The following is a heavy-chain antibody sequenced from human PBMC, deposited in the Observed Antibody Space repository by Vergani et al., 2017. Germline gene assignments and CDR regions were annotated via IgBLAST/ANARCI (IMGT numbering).Heavy chain of an antibody. CDR1: GFTFGDYA. D-gene: IGHD3-10*01. Sequence: EVQLVESGGGLVQPGRSLRLSCTASGFTFGDYAMSWVRQAPGKGLEWVGFIRSKAYGGTTEYAASVKGRFTISRDDSKSIAYLQMNSLKTEDTAVYYCTREREVEAIVRGEFDYWGQGTLVTVSS. V-gene: IGHV3-49*04. CDR2: IRSKAYGGTT. J-gene: IGHJ4*02. CDR3: TREREVEAIVRGEFDY.